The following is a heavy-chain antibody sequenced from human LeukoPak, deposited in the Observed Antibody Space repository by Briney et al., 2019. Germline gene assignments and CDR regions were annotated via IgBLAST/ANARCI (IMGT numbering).Heavy chain of an antibody. J-gene: IGHJ4*02. Sequence: AVGSLRLSCAASGFTFSSYAMHWVRQAPGKGLEYVSAISSNGGSTYYANSVKGRFTISRDNSKNTLYLQMGSLRAEDMAVYYCAREVSSGRYYDYWGQGTLVTVSS. CDR3: AREVSSGRYYDY. D-gene: IGHD1-26*01. CDR2: ISSNGGST. V-gene: IGHV3-64*01. CDR1: GFTFSSYA.